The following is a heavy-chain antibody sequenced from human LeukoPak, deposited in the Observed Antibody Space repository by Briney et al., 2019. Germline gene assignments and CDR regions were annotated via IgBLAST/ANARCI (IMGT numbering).Heavy chain of an antibody. Sequence: KTSETLSLTCAVYGGSFSGYYWSWIRQPPGKGLEWIGYIYYSGSTYYNPSLKSRVTISVDTSKNQFSLKLSSVTAADTAVYYCARANANGGFDYWGQGTLVTVSS. CDR2: IYYSGST. CDR3: ARANANGGFDY. V-gene: IGHV4-30-4*08. J-gene: IGHJ4*02. D-gene: IGHD4-23*01. CDR1: GGSFSGYY.